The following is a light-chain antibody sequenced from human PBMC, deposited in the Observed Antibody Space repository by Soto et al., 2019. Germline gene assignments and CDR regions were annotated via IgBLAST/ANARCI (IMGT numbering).Light chain of an antibody. Sequence: QSVLTQPPSVSAAPGHKVTISCSGSSSNIGNNYVYWYQQLPGTAPKLLIYDNDKRPSGIPDRFSGSKSGTSATLCITGLQSGDEADYYCGTWYISLSVVFGGGTKLTVL. J-gene: IGLJ2*01. CDR3: GTWYISLSVV. V-gene: IGLV1-51*01. CDR2: DND. CDR1: SSNIGNNY.